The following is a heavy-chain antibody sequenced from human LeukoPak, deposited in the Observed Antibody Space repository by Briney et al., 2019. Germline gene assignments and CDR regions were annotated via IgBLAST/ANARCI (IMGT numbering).Heavy chain of an antibody. CDR3: TTEIWWDLLLLAF. J-gene: IGHJ4*02. D-gene: IGHD1-26*01. CDR1: GFNFSDAW. Sequence: PGGSLRLSCAASGFNFSDAWMTWVRQAPGKGLEWVGQIKSYSDGGAADYAAAVTDRFTISRDDSKTTVYLQIQSLKSEDTAVYYCTTEIWWDLLLLAFWGQGTLLAVSS. V-gene: IGHV3-15*05. CDR2: IKSYSDGGAA.